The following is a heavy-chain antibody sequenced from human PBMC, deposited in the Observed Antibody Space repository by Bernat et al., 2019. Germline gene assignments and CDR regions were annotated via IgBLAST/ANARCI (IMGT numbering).Heavy chain of an antibody. CDR3: ARSTERAVAIEYYYYYYGMDV. Sequence: QVQLVESGGGVVQPGRSLRLSCAASGFIFSSYGMHWVRQAPGKGLEWVAVIWYDGSNKYYEDSVKGRFTISRDSSKNTLYLQMNSLRAEDTAVYYCARSTERAVAIEYYYYYYGMDVWGQGTTVTVSS. V-gene: IGHV3-33*01. CDR2: IWYDGSNK. CDR1: GFIFSSYG. J-gene: IGHJ6*02. D-gene: IGHD6-19*01.